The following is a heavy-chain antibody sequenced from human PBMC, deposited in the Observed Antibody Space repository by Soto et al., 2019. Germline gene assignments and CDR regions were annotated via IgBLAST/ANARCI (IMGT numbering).Heavy chain of an antibody. CDR1: GLTFSSYA. CDR3: AKSGSPDIVVVPAAIGVYGMDV. J-gene: IGHJ6*02. V-gene: IGHV3-23*01. CDR2: ISGSGGST. D-gene: IGHD2-2*02. Sequence: GGSLRLSCAASGLTFSSYAMSWVRQAPGKGLEWVSAISGSGGSTYYADSVKGRFTISRDNSKNTLYLQMNSLRAEDTAVYYCAKSGSPDIVVVPAAIGVYGMDVWGQGTTVTV.